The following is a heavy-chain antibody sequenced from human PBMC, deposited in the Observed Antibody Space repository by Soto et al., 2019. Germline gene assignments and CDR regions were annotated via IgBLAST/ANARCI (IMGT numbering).Heavy chain of an antibody. Sequence: GESLKISCAASGFAFNNYWMNWVRQAPGKGLEWVVNIKQDGTEIYALDSVKGRFTISRDNAKNSLFLQMNSLTVEDTAVYYCARGFGDNCYGFCYFDLWGRGTPVTVSS. CDR1: GFAFNNYW. D-gene: IGHD1-20*01. V-gene: IGHV3-7*01. J-gene: IGHJ4*02. CDR2: IKQDGTEI. CDR3: ARGFGDNCYGFCYFDL.